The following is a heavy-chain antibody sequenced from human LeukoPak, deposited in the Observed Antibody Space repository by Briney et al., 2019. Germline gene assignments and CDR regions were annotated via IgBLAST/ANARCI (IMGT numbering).Heavy chain of an antibody. CDR3: AKWEFQCGFNCYSALDY. CDR1: GFTFSNYW. D-gene: IGHD2-21*01. J-gene: IGHJ4*02. CDR2: INPDGTTK. V-gene: IGHV3-7*01. Sequence: GGSRRLSCAASGFTFSNYWISWVRQAPGKGLEWVANINPDGTTKSNVDSVKGRFTISRDNARNSLYLQMDSLRAEDTVVYYCAKWEFQCGFNCYSALDYWGQGALVTASS.